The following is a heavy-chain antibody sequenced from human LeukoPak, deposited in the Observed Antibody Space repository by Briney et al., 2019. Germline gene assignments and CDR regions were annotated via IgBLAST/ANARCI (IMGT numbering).Heavy chain of an antibody. CDR2: IIPILGIA. V-gene: IGHV1-69*04. J-gene: IGHJ6*02. Sequence: GALVKVSCKASGGTFSSYAISWVRQAPGQGLEWMGRIIPILGIANYAQKFQGRVTITADKSTSTAYMELSSLRSEDTAVYYCASPYLGYCSSTSCYSGVSGMDVWGQGTTVTVSS. D-gene: IGHD2-2*02. CDR3: ASPYLGYCSSTSCYSGVSGMDV. CDR1: GGTFSSYA.